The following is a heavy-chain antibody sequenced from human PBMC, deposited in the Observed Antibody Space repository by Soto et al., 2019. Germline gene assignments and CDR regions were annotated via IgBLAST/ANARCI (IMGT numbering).Heavy chain of an antibody. CDR2: VSHVGRNT. D-gene: IGHD6-19*01. V-gene: IGHV3-30*18. CDR3: AKGGRQWLVTSDFNY. Sequence: VQLVESGGGVVQPGRSLRLSCAASGFTFSDYAMHWVRQAPGKGLEWVAVVSHVGRNTHYADSVKGRFTISRDSSKNTVSVEMTSLRAEDTAVYYCAKGGRQWLVTSDFNYWGQGALVTVSS. J-gene: IGHJ4*02. CDR1: GFTFSDYA.